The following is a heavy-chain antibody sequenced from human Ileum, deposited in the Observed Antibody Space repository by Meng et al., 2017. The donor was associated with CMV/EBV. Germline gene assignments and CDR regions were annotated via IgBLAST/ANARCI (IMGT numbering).Heavy chain of an antibody. J-gene: IGHJ4*02. CDR1: GFTFSNYA. D-gene: IGHD4/OR15-4a*01. CDR3: AKELTGAGAGVLTY. V-gene: IGHV3-23*01. Sequence: VRVWECGAGLVTPGGSLGISFEASGFTFSNYAMSWVRQAPGKGLEWVSAIVGDGDGTYYADSIKGRFTISRDNSKNTLYLQMNSLRAEDTAVYYCAKELTGAGAGVLTYWGQGNLVTVSS. CDR2: IVGDGDGT.